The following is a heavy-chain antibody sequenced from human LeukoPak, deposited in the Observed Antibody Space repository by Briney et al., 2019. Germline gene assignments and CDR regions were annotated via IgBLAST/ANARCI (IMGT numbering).Heavy chain of an antibody. CDR2: IYYSGST. V-gene: IGHV4-59*05. CDR1: GGSISPYY. Sequence: SETLSLTCTVSGGSISPYYWTWIRQPPGKGLEWIGSIYYSGSTYYNPSLKSRVTISVDTSKNQFSLKLSSVTAADTAVYYCARQNYYGSGLGGYFDYWGQGTLVTVSS. CDR3: ARQNYYGSGLGGYFDY. J-gene: IGHJ4*02. D-gene: IGHD3-10*01.